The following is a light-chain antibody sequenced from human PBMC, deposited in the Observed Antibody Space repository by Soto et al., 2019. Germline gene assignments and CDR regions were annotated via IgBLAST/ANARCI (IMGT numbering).Light chain of an antibody. J-gene: IGKJ1*01. V-gene: IGKV3-15*01. CDR1: QSVRSN. CDR3: QQYDNWPRT. Sequence: EIVLTQSPGTLSVSPGERATLSCRASQSVRSNLAWYQQKPGQPPRLLIYDASTRATRIPSRFSGSGSGTEFTLTISSLQSEDFAVYYCQQYDNWPRTFGQGTKVDIK. CDR2: DAS.